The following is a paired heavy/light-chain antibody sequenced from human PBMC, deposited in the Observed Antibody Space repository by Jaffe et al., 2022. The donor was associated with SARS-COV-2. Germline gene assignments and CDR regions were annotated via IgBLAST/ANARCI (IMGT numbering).Light chain of an antibody. V-gene: IGLV8-61*01. CDR2: NTN. CDR3: VMYLGSGMGV. J-gene: IGLJ3*02. Sequence: QTVVTQEPSFSVSPGGTVTLTCGLTSGSVSATYYPSWYQQTPGQAPRTLIYNTNIRSSGVPDRFSGSILGNKAALTITGAQADDESDYYCVMYLGSGMGVFGGGTKLTVL. CDR1: SGSVSATYY.
Heavy chain of an antibody. CDR1: GFTFSSCA. V-gene: IGHV3-23*01. Sequence: EVHLLESGGGLAQPGGSLRLSCGASGFTFSSCAMSWVRQAPGKGLEWVSAISASGSSTYYADSVKGRFTISRDNSRNTVYLQMNSLTAEDTAVYYCAKAGCHPAPGGTCYIHWGQGTLVTVSS. CDR3: AKAGCHPAPGGTCYIH. J-gene: IGHJ4*02. D-gene: IGHD2-15*01. CDR2: ISASGSST.